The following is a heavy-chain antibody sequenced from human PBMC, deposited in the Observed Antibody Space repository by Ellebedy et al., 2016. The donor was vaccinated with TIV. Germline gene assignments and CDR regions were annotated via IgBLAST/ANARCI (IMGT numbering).Heavy chain of an antibody. CDR1: GYSISSTYY. V-gene: IGHV4-34*01. J-gene: IGHJ5*02. Sequence: ESLKISCSVSGYSISSTYYWSWIRQPPGKGLEWIGEINHSGSTNYNPSLKSRVTISVDTSKNQFSLKLSSVTAADTAVYYCARRGGPVAATLSNWFDPWGQGTLVTVSS. CDR2: INHSGST. CDR3: ARRGGPVAATLSNWFDP. D-gene: IGHD2-15*01.